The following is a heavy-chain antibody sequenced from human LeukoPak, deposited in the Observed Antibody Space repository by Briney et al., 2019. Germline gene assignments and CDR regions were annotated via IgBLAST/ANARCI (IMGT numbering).Heavy chain of an antibody. CDR1: GFTFSSYA. J-gene: IGHJ4*02. V-gene: IGHV3-23*01. CDR3: AKGLLSLYGDAYFDY. Sequence: PGGSLRLSCAASGFTFSSYAMSWVRRAPGKGLEWVSAISGSGGSTYYADSVKGRFTISRDNSKNTLYLQMNSLRAEDTAVYYCAKGLLSLYGDAYFDYWGQGTLVTVSS. CDR2: ISGSGGST. D-gene: IGHD4-17*01.